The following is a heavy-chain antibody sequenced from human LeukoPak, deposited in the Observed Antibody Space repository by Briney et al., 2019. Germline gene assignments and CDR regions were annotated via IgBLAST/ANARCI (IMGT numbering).Heavy chain of an antibody. J-gene: IGHJ4*02. CDR1: GFTFSSYA. CDR2: ISYDGSNK. V-gene: IGHV3-30*04. CDR3: ARDHAHSHYDSSGYLFDY. D-gene: IGHD3-22*01. Sequence: GRSLRLSCAASGFTFSSYAMHWVRQAPGKGLEWVAVISYDGSNKYYADSVKGRFTISRDNSKNTLYLQMNSLRAEDTAVYYCARDHAHSHYDSSGYLFDYWGQGTLVTVSS.